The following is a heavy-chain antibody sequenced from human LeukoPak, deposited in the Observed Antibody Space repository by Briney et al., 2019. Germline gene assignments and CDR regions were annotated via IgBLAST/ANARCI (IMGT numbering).Heavy chain of an antibody. CDR2: IRYDGSNK. CDR1: GFTFSSYG. J-gene: IGHJ4*02. Sequence: GGSLRLSCAASGFTFSSYGMHWARQAPGKGLEWVAFIRYDGSNKYYADSVKGRFTISRDNPKNTLYLQMNSLRAEDTAVYYCAKDRQWLGSFDYWGQGTLVTVSS. CDR3: AKDRQWLGSFDY. V-gene: IGHV3-30*02. D-gene: IGHD6-19*01.